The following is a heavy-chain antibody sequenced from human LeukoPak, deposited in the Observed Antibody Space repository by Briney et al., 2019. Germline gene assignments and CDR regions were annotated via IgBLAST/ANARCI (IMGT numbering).Heavy chain of an antibody. V-gene: IGHV1-2*02. D-gene: IGHD6-13*01. CDR1: GCTFTGYY. J-gene: IGHJ4*02. Sequence: ASVKASCKASGCTFTGYYIHWVRQSPGQGLEWMGWINPNSGGTDYAQKFQGRVTMTRDTSISTTYMELRSLRSGDTAVYYCARGPAAAGNVDYWGQGTLVTVSS. CDR3: ARGPAAAGNVDY. CDR2: INPNSGGT.